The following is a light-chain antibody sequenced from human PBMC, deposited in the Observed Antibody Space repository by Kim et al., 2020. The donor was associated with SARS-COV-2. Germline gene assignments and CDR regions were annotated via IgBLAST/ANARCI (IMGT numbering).Light chain of an antibody. Sequence: EIFLTQSPATLSVSSGERATLSCRASQSVRSNLAWFQQTPGQAPRLLMSVAATRAAGFPARFSGSGSGTEFTLTISRLQSEDFAVYHCQQYDDCAWTFGQGTKVSIK. V-gene: IGKV3-15*01. J-gene: IGKJ1*01. CDR3: QQYDDCAWT. CDR2: VAA. CDR1: QSVRSN.